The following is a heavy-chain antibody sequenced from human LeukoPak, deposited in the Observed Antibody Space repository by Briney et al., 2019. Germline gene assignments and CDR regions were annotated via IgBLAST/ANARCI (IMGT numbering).Heavy chain of an antibody. Sequence: GGSLRLSCAASGFTFSSYGMHWVRQAPGKGLEWVAVIWYDGSNKYYADSVKSRFTISRDNSKNTLYLQMNSLRAEDTAVYYCARECALVRYSYALYYFDYWGQGTLVTVSS. J-gene: IGHJ4*02. V-gene: IGHV3-33*01. CDR3: ARECALVRYSYALYYFDY. CDR1: GFTFSSYG. D-gene: IGHD5-18*01. CDR2: IWYDGSNK.